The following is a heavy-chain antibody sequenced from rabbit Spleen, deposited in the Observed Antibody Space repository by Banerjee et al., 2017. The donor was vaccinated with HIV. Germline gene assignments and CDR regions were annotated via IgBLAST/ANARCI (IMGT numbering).Heavy chain of an antibody. CDR3: ARGTGTRGRLDL. Sequence: QQQLVESGGGLVKPGASLTLTCTASGFSFSSSYVMCWVRQAPGKGLEWIACIWPSSDTTFYATWAKGRFTVSKTSSTTVTLQMTSLTAADTATYFCARGTGTRGRLDLWGQGTLVTVS. D-gene: IGHD7-1*01. CDR1: GFSFSSSYV. V-gene: IGHV1S45*01. J-gene: IGHJ3*01. CDR2: IWPSSDTT.